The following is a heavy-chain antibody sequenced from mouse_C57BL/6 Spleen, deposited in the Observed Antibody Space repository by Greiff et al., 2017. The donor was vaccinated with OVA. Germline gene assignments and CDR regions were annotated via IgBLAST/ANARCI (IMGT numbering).Heavy chain of an antibody. CDR1: GFTFSSYA. V-gene: IGHV5-9-1*02. J-gene: IGHJ2*01. CDR3: TRGGFITTVVATPFDY. Sequence: EVKLMESGEGLVKPGGSLKLSCAASGFTFSSYAMSWVRQTPEKRLEWVAYISSGGDYIYYADTVKGRFTISRDNARNTLYLQMSSLKSEDTAMYYCTRGGFITTVVATPFDYWGQGTTLTVSS. CDR2: ISSGGDYI. D-gene: IGHD1-1*01.